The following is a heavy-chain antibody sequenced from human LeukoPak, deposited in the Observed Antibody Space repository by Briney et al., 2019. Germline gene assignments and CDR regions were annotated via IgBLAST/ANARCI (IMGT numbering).Heavy chain of an antibody. CDR1: GGSISSSSYY. Sequence: SETLSLTCTVSGGSISSSSYYWGWIRQPPGKGLEWIGSIYYSGSTYYNPSLKSRVTISVDTSKNQFSLKLSSVTAADTAVYYCARHSLSIAVAGLGPWGQGTLVTVSS. CDR2: IYYSGST. V-gene: IGHV4-39*01. D-gene: IGHD6-6*01. CDR3: ARHSLSIAVAGLGP. J-gene: IGHJ5*02.